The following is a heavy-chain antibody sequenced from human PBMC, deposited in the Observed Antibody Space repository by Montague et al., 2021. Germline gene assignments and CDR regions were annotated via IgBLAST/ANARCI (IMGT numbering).Heavy chain of an antibody. CDR1: GFTFSTYD. Sequence: SLRLSCAASGFTFSTYDMHWVRQPAGKGLEWVSAINTVGDKFYFGSVKGRLSITREYANNSSYLQMNSLRAEDTAVYYCAREIPRSYYAMDVWGRGTTVTVSS. J-gene: IGHJ6*02. V-gene: IGHV3-13*01. CDR3: AREIPRSYYAMDV. CDR2: INTVGDK.